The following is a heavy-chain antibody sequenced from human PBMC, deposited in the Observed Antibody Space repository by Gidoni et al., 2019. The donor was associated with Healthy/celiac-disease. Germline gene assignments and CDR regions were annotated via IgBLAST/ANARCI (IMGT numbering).Heavy chain of an antibody. CDR2: IYYSGST. CDR3: ARQNELAGVSSH. CDR1: HASISSSSYY. V-gene: IGHV4-39*01. D-gene: IGHD6-13*01. Sequence: QLQLQETGPGTLKPSETLSLPCTVSHASISSSSYYLGWIRQPPGKGLEWIGSIYYSGSTYYNPSLKSRVTISVDTSKNQFSLKLSSVTAADTAVYYCARQNELAGVSSHWGQGTLVTVSS. J-gene: IGHJ4*02.